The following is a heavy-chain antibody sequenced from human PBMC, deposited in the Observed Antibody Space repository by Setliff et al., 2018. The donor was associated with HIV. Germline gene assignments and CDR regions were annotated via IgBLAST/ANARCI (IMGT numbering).Heavy chain of an antibody. V-gene: IGHV1-18*01. CDR2: ISAYNGNT. CDR3: ARGRNWFDP. J-gene: IGHJ5*02. CDR1: GYSYTRYG. Sequence: ASVKVSCKASGYSYTRYGITWVRQAPGQGLEWMGWISAYNGNTNYAQEFQGRVTMTTDTSTSTAYMELRSLRSDDTAVYYCARGRNWFDPWGQGSLVTVSS.